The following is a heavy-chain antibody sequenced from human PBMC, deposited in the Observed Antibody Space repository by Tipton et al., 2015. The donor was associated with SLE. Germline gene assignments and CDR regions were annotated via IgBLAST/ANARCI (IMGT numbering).Heavy chain of an antibody. CDR1: GGSISSFY. V-gene: IGHV4-59*01. CDR3: ARERWSGYFDL. CDR2: IYYRGST. Sequence: LRLSCTVSGGSISSFYWSWIRQPPGKGLEWIWYIYYRGSTNYNPSLKSRVTISVDTSKNHFSLKLSSVTAADTAMYYCARERWSGYFDLWGRGTLVTVSS. D-gene: IGHD2-15*01. J-gene: IGHJ2*01.